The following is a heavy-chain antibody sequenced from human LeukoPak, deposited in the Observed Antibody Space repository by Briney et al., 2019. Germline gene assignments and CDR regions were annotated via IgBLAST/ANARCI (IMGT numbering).Heavy chain of an antibody. CDR1: VDSIRTNSYY. D-gene: IGHD3-9*01. V-gene: IGHV4-39*01. CDR3: ARQAGLDILAGYWFDL. Sequence: PSETLSLTCQVSVDSIRTNSYYWAWIRQHPGAGLEWIGSVLYSGSTYYTPSLKSRVYISADPSKNSFSLKLTSVTAADTAVYYCARQAGLDILAGYWFDLWGQGTLVSVS. CDR2: VLYSGST. J-gene: IGHJ5*02.